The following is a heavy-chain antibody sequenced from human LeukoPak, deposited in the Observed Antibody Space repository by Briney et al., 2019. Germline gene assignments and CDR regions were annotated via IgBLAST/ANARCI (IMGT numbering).Heavy chain of an antibody. CDR1: GYTFTGYY. J-gene: IGHJ6*02. D-gene: IGHD5-12*01. CDR3: ARVRVARGYYYGMDV. V-gene: IGHV1-2*02. Sequence: ASVKVSCKASGYTFTGYYVHWVRQAPGQGLEWMGWINPNSGGTNYAQKFQGRVTMTRDTSISTAYMELSRLRSDDTAVYYCARVRVARGYYYGMDVWGQGTTVTVSS. CDR2: INPNSGGT.